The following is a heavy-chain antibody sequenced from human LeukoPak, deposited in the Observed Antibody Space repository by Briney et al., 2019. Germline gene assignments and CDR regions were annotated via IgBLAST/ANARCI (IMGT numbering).Heavy chain of an antibody. J-gene: IGHJ4*02. V-gene: IGHV3-30*02. CDR3: AKGDLVDGETPDY. Sequence: PGGSLRLSCAASGFTFSSYGMHWVRQAPGKGLEWVAFIRYDGSNKYYADSVKGRFTISRDNSKNTLYLQMNSLRAEDTAVYYCAKGDLVDGETPDYWGQGTLVTVSS. D-gene: IGHD4-17*01. CDR1: GFTFSSYG. CDR2: IRYDGSNK.